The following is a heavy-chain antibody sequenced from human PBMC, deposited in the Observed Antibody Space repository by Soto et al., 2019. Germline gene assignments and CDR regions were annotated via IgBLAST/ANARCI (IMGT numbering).Heavy chain of an antibody. J-gene: IGHJ4*02. V-gene: IGHV1-18*01. D-gene: IGHD6-25*01. CDR2: ISAYNGNT. Sequence: ASVTVSCKASGYTFTSYGISWVRQDPGQGLEWMGWISAYNGNTNYAQKLQGRVTMTTDTSTSTAYMELRSLRSDDTAVYYCARVNSALGIAADFDYWGQGTLVTVSS. CDR3: ARVNSALGIAADFDY. CDR1: GYTFTSYG.